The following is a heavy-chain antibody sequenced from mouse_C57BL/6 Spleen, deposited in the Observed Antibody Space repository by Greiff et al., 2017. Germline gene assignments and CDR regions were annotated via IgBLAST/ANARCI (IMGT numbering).Heavy chain of an antibody. CDR1: GYTFTSYW. D-gene: IGHD1-1*01. CDR2: IHPNSGST. J-gene: IGHJ3*01. Sequence: QVQLQQPGAELVKPGASVKLSCKASGYTFTSYWMHWVKQRPGQGLEWIGMIHPNSGSTNYNEKFKSKATLTVDKSSSTAYMQLSSLTSEDSAVYYCARGGDDGSSYSWFAYWGQGTLVTVSA. CDR3: ARGGDDGSSYSWFAY. V-gene: IGHV1-64*01.